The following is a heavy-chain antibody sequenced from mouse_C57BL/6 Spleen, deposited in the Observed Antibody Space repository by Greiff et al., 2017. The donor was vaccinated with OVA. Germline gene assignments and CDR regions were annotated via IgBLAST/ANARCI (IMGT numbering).Heavy chain of an antibody. CDR2: IYPRSGNT. Sequence: QVQLQQSGAELARPGASVKLSCKASGYTFTSYGISWVKQRTGQGLEWIGEIYPRSGNTYYNEKFKGKATLTADKSSSTAYMELRSLTSEDSAVYFCARPYYYGSSIYAMDYWGQGTSVTVSS. J-gene: IGHJ4*01. CDR1: GYTFTSYG. CDR3: ARPYYYGSSIYAMDY. D-gene: IGHD1-1*01. V-gene: IGHV1-81*01.